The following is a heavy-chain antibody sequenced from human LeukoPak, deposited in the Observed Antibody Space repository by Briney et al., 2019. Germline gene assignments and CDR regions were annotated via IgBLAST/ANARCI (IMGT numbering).Heavy chain of an antibody. J-gene: IGHJ3*02. Sequence: PGGSLRLSCAASGFTFSSYGMHWVRHAPGKGLEWVAFIRYDGSNKYYADSVKGRFTISRDNSKNTLYLQMNSLRAEDTAVYYCATLMVRGDDAFDIWGQGTMVTVSS. CDR1: GFTFSSYG. CDR2: IRYDGSNK. D-gene: IGHD3-10*01. V-gene: IGHV3-30*02. CDR3: ATLMVRGDDAFDI.